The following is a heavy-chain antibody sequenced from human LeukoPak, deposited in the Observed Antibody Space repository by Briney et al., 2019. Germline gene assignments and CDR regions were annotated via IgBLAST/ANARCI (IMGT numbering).Heavy chain of an antibody. Sequence: GGSLRLSCAASGFTFDDYGMSWVRQAPGKGLEWVSGINRNGGSTGYADSVKGRFTISRDNARNSLYLQMNSLRAEDTALYYCARGYGDYDFFFNYWGQGTLVTASS. D-gene: IGHD4-17*01. CDR2: INRNGGST. CDR3: ARGYGDYDFFFNY. V-gene: IGHV3-20*04. CDR1: GFTFDDYG. J-gene: IGHJ4*02.